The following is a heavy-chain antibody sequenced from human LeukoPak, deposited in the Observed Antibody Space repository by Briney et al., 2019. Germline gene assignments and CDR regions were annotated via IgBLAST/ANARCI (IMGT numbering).Heavy chain of an antibody. CDR2: ISSSSSTI. D-gene: IGHD6-19*01. CDR3: ARAPLITVAASFDY. V-gene: IGHV3-48*01. J-gene: IGHJ4*02. Sequence: AGGSLRLSCAASGFTFSSYSMNWVRQAPGKGLEWVSYISSSSSTIYYADSVKGRFTISRDNAKNSLYLQMNSLRAEDTAVYYCARAPLITVAASFDYWGQGTLVTVSS. CDR1: GFTFSSYS.